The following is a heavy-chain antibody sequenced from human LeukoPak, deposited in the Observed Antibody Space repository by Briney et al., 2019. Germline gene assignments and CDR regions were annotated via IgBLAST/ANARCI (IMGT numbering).Heavy chain of an antibody. Sequence: ASVMVSCKTSGYTFTGYYMHWVRQAPGQGLEWMGWINPNSGGTNYAQKFQGRVTMTRDTSITTAYMELSSLRSDDTAVYYCASWDWNPNYYFDYWGQGTLVTVSS. J-gene: IGHJ4*02. CDR1: GYTFTGYY. CDR3: ASWDWNPNYYFDY. V-gene: IGHV1-2*02. D-gene: IGHD1-1*01. CDR2: INPNSGGT.